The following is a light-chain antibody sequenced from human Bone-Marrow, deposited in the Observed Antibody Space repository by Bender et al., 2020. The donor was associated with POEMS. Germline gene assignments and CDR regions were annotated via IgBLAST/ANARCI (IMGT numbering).Light chain of an antibody. J-gene: IGLJ2*01. Sequence: QSALTQPASVSGSPGQSVTISCTATTTYIGNYNFFSWFQHHPGRAPKFLIYEGTLRPSGVSNRFSGSKLGNTASLTISGLQAEDEADYYCSSYTSSGTVIFGGGTKVTV. CDR2: EGT. V-gene: IGLV2-14*02. CDR3: SSYTSSGTVI. CDR1: TTYIGNYNF.